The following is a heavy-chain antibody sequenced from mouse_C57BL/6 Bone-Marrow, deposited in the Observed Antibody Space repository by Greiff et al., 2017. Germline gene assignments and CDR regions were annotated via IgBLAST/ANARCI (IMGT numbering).Heavy chain of an antibody. J-gene: IGHJ2*01. D-gene: IGHD2-10*02. CDR1: GFNIKDDY. V-gene: IGHV14-4*01. Sequence: VQLQQSGAELVRPGASVKLSCTASGFNIKDDYMHWVKQRPEQGLEWIGWIDPENGDTEYASKFQGKATITADTSSNTAYLQLSSLTSEDTAVYYFTTAVWYFDYWGQGTTLTLSS. CDR2: IDPENGDT. CDR3: TTAVWYFDY.